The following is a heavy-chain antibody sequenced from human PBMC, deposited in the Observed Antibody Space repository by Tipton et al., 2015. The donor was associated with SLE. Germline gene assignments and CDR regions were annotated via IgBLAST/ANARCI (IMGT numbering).Heavy chain of an antibody. J-gene: IGHJ6*02. CDR3: ARDPYYYDSSGWDV. CDR1: GFTFSSYA. V-gene: IGHV3-23*01. CDR2: ISGSGGST. D-gene: IGHD3-22*01. Sequence: SLRLSCAASGFTFSSYAMSWVRQAPGKGLEWVSAISGSGGSTYYADSVKGRFTISRDNSKNTLYLQMNSLRAEDTAVYYCARDPYYYDSSGWDVWGQGTTVTVSS.